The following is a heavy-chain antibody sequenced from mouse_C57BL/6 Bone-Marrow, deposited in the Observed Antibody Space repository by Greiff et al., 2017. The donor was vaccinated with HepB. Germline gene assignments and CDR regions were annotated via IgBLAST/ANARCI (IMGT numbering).Heavy chain of an antibody. Sequence: EVQRVESGEGLVKPGGSLKLSCAASGFTFSSYAMSWVRQTPEKRLEWVAYISSGGDCIYYADTVKGRFTISRDNARNTLYLQMSSLKSEDTAMYYCTRDPRWLLKAYWGQGTLVTVSA. V-gene: IGHV5-9-1*02. J-gene: IGHJ3*01. CDR3: TRDPRWLLKAY. D-gene: IGHD2-3*01. CDR2: ISSGGDCI. CDR1: GFTFSSYA.